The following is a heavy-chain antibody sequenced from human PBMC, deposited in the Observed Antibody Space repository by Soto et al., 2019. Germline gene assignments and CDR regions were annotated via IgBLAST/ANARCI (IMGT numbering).Heavy chain of an antibody. CDR1: GFTFSSYA. Sequence: GGSLRLSCAASGFTFSSYAMTWVRQAPGKGLEWVSVISGSGGSTYYADSVKGRFTISRDNSKNTLYLQMHSLRADDTAVYYCTKGSWAVAGSRYFDYWGQGALVTVSS. D-gene: IGHD6-19*01. J-gene: IGHJ4*02. V-gene: IGHV3-23*01. CDR2: ISGSGGST. CDR3: TKGSWAVAGSRYFDY.